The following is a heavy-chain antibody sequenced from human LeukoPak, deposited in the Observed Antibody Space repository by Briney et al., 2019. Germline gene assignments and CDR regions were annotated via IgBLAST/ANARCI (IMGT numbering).Heavy chain of an antibody. CDR1: GFTFSSYG. CDR2: ISYDGSNK. Sequence: GGSLRLSCAASGFTFSSYGMHWVRQAPGKWLEWVAVISYDGSNKYYADSVKGRFTISRDNSKNTLYLQMNSLRAEDTAVYYCAKDAPDYDFWSGYFDYWGQGTLVTVSS. V-gene: IGHV3-30*18. D-gene: IGHD3-3*01. J-gene: IGHJ4*02. CDR3: AKDAPDYDFWSGYFDY.